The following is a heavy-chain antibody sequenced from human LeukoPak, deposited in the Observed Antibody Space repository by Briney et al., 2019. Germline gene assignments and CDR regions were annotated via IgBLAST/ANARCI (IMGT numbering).Heavy chain of an antibody. V-gene: IGHV1-18*01. Sequence: GASVKVSCKATGYTFTSYAINWVRQAPGQGLEWMGWISAYNGNTNYAQKLQGRVTMTTDTSTSTAYMELRSLRSDDTAVYYCARVHPSLVATIWPHFDYWGQGTLVTVSS. CDR3: ARVHPSLVATIWPHFDY. CDR2: ISAYNGNT. D-gene: IGHD5-12*01. J-gene: IGHJ4*02. CDR1: GYTFTSYA.